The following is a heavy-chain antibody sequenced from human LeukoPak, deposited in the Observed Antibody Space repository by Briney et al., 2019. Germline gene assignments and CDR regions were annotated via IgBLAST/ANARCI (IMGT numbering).Heavy chain of an antibody. D-gene: IGHD3-3*01. CDR3: ARVGPHLNDFWSGYYFYYYYYMDV. CDR2: IYYSGST. CDR1: GGSFSGYY. V-gene: IGHV4-59*01. Sequence: KPSETLSLTCAVYGGSFSGYYWSWIRQPPGKGLEWIGYIYYSGSTNYNPSLKSRVTISVDTSKNQFSLKLSSVTAADTAVYYCARVGPHLNDFWSGYYFYYYYYMDVWGKGTTVTVSS. J-gene: IGHJ6*03.